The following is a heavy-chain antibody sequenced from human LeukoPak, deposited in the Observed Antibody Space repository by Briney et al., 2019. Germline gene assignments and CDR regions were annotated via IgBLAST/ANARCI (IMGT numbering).Heavy chain of an antibody. CDR2: INPNSGGT. Sequence: GASVKVSCKASGYTFTGYYMHWVRQAPGQGLEWMGWINPNSGGTNYAQKFQGRVTMTRDTSISTAYMELSRLRSDDTAVCYCASSLGYCSSTSCYDYWGQGTLVTVSS. D-gene: IGHD2-2*01. CDR3: ASSLGYCSSTSCYDY. J-gene: IGHJ4*03. V-gene: IGHV1-2*02. CDR1: GYTFTGYY.